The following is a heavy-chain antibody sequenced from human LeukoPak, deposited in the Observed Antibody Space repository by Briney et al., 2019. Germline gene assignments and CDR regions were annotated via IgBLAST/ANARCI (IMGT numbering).Heavy chain of an antibody. CDR2: INPNSGGT. D-gene: IGHD5-12*01. CDR3: ARDLDSGYGKDFDY. CDR1: GYTFTGYY. Sequence: ASVKVSCKASGYTFTGYYMHWVRQAPGQGLEWMGWINPNSGGTNYAQKFQGRVTMTRDTSTRTVYMELSILRSEDTAVYYCARDLDSGYGKDFDYWGQGTLITVSS. J-gene: IGHJ4*02. V-gene: IGHV1-2*02.